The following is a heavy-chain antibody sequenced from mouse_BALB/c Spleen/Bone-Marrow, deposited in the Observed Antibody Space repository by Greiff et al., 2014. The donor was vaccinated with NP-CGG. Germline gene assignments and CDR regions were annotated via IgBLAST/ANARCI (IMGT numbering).Heavy chain of an antibody. CDR3: ARSGERYGAMDY. CDR1: GFTFSDFY. D-gene: IGHD1-1*02. Sequence: EVMLVESGGGLVKPGGSLKLSCAAYGFTFSDFYMFWFRQTPEKRLEWVATISNGGTYTYYPDSVKGRFTISRDNAKNNLYLQMSSLKSEDTAMYYCARSGERYGAMDYWGQGTSVTVTS. V-gene: IGHV5-4*02. CDR2: ISNGGTYT. J-gene: IGHJ4*01.